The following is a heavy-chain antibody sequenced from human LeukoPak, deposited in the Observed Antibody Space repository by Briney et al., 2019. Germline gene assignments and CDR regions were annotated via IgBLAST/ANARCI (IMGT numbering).Heavy chain of an antibody. Sequence: AASVKVSCKASGYTFSGYYIHWVRQGPGQGLEWMGWINPNSGTNYAQNFQGRVTMTRDTSISTAYMELSRLRSDDTAVYYCAREEQHQRGRHFEYWGQGTLVTVSS. CDR3: AREEQHQRGRHFEY. V-gene: IGHV1-2*02. CDR1: GYTFSGYY. CDR2: INPNSGT. J-gene: IGHJ4*02. D-gene: IGHD6-13*01.